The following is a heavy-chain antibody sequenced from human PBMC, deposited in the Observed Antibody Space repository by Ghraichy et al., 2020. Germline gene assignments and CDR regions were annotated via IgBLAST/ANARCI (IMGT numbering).Heavy chain of an antibody. CDR1: GGSITSTNYY. V-gene: IGHV4-39*01. D-gene: IGHD2-21*02. CDR2: INHYDYT. CDR3: ASQRMEKQLLLFSYLDL. J-gene: IGHJ2*01. Sequence: SETLSLTCTVSGGSITSTNYYWGWIRQPPGKGLEWIGIINHYDYTYYNPSLTSRVSMSVDTSKNQFSLKLRSVAAADTAFYYCASQRMEKQLLLFSYLDLWGRGTLVTVSS.